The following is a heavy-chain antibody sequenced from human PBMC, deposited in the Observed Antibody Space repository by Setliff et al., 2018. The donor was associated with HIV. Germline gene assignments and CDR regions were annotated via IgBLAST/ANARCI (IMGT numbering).Heavy chain of an antibody. CDR1: GDSISSYY. CDR2: IYTSGIT. V-gene: IGHV4-4*08. J-gene: IGHJ6*03. CDR3: ARDRRGYYYGSGSCYMDV. D-gene: IGHD3-10*01. Sequence: PSETLSLTCTVSGDSISSYYWSWIRQPPGKGLEWIGYIYTSGITDYNPSLKSRVTISGDASKNQFHLKLSSVTAADTAVYYCARDRRGYYYGSGSCYMDVWGTGTTVTVSS.